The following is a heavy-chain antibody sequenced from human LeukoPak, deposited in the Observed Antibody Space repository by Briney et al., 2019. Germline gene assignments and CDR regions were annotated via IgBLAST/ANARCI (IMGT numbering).Heavy chain of an antibody. CDR3: ARTENYIPEDWFDP. CDR1: GGSISSISYY. D-gene: IGHD5-24*01. J-gene: IGHJ5*02. CDR2: IYNSGST. Sequence: SETLSLACTVSGGSISSISYYWGWIRQPPGKGLEWIGSIYNSGSTYYNPSFKSRVTISVDTSKNQFSLNLYSLTAADTAVYYCARTENYIPEDWFDPWGQGTLVTVSS. V-gene: IGHV4-39*01.